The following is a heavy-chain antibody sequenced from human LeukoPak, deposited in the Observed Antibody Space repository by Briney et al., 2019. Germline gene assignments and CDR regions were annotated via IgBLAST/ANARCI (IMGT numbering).Heavy chain of an antibody. Sequence: WGSLRLSCAASGFTFSIYWMSWVRQPPAKGREGMGVIYPGDSDTRYSPSFQGQVTISADKSISTAYLQWSSLKAADTAMYYCARLSPRGWYPFFDYWGQGTLVTVSS. V-gene: IGHV5-51*01. CDR2: IYPGDSDT. J-gene: IGHJ4*02. D-gene: IGHD6-19*01. CDR1: GFTFSIYW. CDR3: ARLSPRGWYPFFDY.